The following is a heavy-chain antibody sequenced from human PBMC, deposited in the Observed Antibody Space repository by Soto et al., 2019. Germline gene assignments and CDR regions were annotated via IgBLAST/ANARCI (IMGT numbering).Heavy chain of an antibody. CDR2: IFFTGSA. Sequence: PSETLSLTCTVSGGSVSTGSYDWSWIRQPPGKGLEWIGKIFFTGSAHYNPSLRNRVTMSVDTSRDQFSLTLTSVTAVDTAVYYCARDGHGMDVWGQGTTVTVSS. CDR1: GGSVSTGSYD. CDR3: ARDGHGMDV. V-gene: IGHV4-61*01. J-gene: IGHJ6*02.